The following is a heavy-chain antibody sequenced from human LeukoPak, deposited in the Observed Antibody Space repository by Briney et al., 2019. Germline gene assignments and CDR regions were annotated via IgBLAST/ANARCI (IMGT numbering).Heavy chain of an antibody. CDR2: INHSGST. Sequence: PSETLSLTCAVYGGSFSDYYWSWIRQPPGKGLEWIGEINHSGSTNYNPSLKSRVTISVDTSKNQFSLKLSSVTAADTAVYYCARGSRWGRFFDYWGQGTLVTVSS. J-gene: IGHJ4*02. CDR3: ARGSRWGRFFDY. CDR1: GGSFSDYY. V-gene: IGHV4-34*01. D-gene: IGHD3-16*01.